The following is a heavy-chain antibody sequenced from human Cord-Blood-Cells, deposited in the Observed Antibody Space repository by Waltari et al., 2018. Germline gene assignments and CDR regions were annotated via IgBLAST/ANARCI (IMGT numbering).Heavy chain of an antibody. CDR3: AKGGSITMVQGVIDY. CDR2: ISWNSGSI. D-gene: IGHD3-10*01. Sequence: EVQLVESGGGLVQPGRSLRLSCVASGFTFDDYAMHWVRQAPGKGLEWVSGISWNSGSIGYADSVKGRFTISRDNAKNSLYLQMNSLRAEDTALYYCAKGGSITMVQGVIDYWGQGTLVTVSS. CDR1: GFTFDDYA. V-gene: IGHV3-9*01. J-gene: IGHJ4*02.